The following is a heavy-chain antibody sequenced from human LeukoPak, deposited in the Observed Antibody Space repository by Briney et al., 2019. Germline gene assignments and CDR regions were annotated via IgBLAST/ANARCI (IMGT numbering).Heavy chain of an antibody. CDR1: GFTFSSYA. CDR2: ISYDGSNK. J-gene: IGHJ4*02. D-gene: IGHD6-19*01. V-gene: IGHV3-30*04. CDR3: ARVGSSGWDFDY. Sequence: GRSLRLSCAASGFTFSSYAMHWVRLAPGKGLEWVAVISYDGSNKYYADSVKGRFTISRDNSKNTLYLQMNSLRAEDTAVYYCARVGSSGWDFDYWGQGTLVTVSS.